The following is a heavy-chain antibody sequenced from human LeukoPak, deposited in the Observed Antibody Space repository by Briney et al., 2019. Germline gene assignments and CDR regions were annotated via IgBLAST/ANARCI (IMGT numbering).Heavy chain of an antibody. V-gene: IGHV3-48*04. CDR1: GFTFSSYS. Sequence: AGGSLRLSCAASGFTFSSYSMNWVRQAPGKGLEWVSYISSSSSTIYYADSVKGRFTISRDNAKNSLYLQMNSLRAEDTAVYYCAREIRARPRFLEWSTGWFDPWGQGTLVTVSS. CDR2: ISSSSSTI. D-gene: IGHD3-3*01. J-gene: IGHJ5*02. CDR3: AREIRARPRFLEWSTGWFDP.